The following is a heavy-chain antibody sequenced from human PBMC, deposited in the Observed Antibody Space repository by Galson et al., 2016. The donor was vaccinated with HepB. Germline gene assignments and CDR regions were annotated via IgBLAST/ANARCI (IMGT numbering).Heavy chain of an antibody. Sequence: SLRLSCAASGFTFSSYSMNWVRQAPGKGLEWVSSISSSSSYIYYADSVKGRFTISRDNAKNSLYLQMNSLRAEDPAVYYCARRDIVGAIFDYWGQGTLVTVSS. CDR2: ISSSSSYI. J-gene: IGHJ4*02. CDR1: GFTFSSYS. CDR3: ARRDIVGAIFDY. D-gene: IGHD1-26*01. V-gene: IGHV3-21*01.